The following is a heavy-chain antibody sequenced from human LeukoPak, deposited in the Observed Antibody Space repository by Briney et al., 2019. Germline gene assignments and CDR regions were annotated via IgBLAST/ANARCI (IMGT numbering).Heavy chain of an antibody. Sequence: SETLSLTCTVSGDAISSYYWSWIREPPGKGLEWIGCIYGSRRTNYKMSLNSRVTISRDTSKNQFSLRLTSVTAADTAVYYCARNDEKFYAFDMWGQGTTVTIFS. CDR3: ARNDEKFYAFDM. CDR1: GDAISSYY. D-gene: IGHD3-16*01. CDR2: IYGSRRT. J-gene: IGHJ3*02. V-gene: IGHV4-59*13.